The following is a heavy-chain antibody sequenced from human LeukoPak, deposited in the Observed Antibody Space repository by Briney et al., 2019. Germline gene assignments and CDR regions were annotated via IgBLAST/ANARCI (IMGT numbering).Heavy chain of an antibody. CDR1: GFTFSNFA. CDR2: ISPDGNYI. Sequence: GGSLRLSCAASGFTFSNFAMSWVRQTPGTGLAWLSAISPDGNYIYYADSVKGRFTTSRDNSKNTLYLQMTSLRVEDTAVYFCVSQRDHRVAVAGSFDNWDQGTLISVSP. J-gene: IGHJ4*02. D-gene: IGHD6-19*01. V-gene: IGHV3-23*01. CDR3: VSQRDHRVAVAGSFDN.